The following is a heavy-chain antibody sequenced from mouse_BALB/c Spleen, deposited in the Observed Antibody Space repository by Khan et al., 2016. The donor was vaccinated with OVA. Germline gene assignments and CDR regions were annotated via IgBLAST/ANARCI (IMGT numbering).Heavy chain of an antibody. CDR3: TRKDYYDYDPFPY. Sequence: EVQLQESGPGLVKPSQSLSLTSEYAWNWIRQFPGNKLEWMGYINYSGNTRFTPSLKSRTSITRDTSKNQFFLQLISVTTEDTAPYYCTRKDYYDYDPFPYWGQGTLVTVSA. CDR2: INYSGNT. D-gene: IGHD2-4*01. CDR1: SEYA. J-gene: IGHJ3*01. V-gene: IGHV3-2*02.